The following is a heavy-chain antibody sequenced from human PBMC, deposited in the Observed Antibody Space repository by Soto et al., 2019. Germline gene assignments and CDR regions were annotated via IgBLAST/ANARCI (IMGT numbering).Heavy chain of an antibody. CDR2: IIPIFGTA. CDR1: GGTFSSYA. J-gene: IGHJ3*02. V-gene: IGHV1-69*06. CDR3: ARDSTGLTFLGAPDAFDI. D-gene: IGHD3-16*01. Sequence: SVKVSCKASGGTFSSYAISWVRQAPGQGLEWMGGIIPIFGTANYAQKFQGRVTITADKSTSTAYMELSSLRSEDTAVYYCARDSTGLTFLGAPDAFDIGGKGKMVTVS.